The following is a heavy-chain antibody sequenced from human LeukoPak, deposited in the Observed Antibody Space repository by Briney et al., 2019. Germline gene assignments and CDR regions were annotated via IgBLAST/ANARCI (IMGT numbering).Heavy chain of an antibody. Sequence: ASVKVSCKVSGYTLTELSMHWVRQAPGKGLEWMGGFDPEDGETIYAQKFQGRVTMTEDTSTDTAYMELSSLRSEDTAVYYCATAGRSKRGYSYGRAFDIWGQGTMVTVSS. D-gene: IGHD5-18*01. CDR1: GYTLTELS. J-gene: IGHJ3*02. CDR3: ATAGRSKRGYSYGRAFDI. CDR2: FDPEDGET. V-gene: IGHV1-24*01.